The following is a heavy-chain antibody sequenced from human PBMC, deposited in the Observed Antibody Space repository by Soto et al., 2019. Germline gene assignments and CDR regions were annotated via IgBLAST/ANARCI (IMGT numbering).Heavy chain of an antibody. Sequence: GGSLRLSCAASGFTFISYGMHWVRQAPGKGLEWVAVIWYDGSNKYYADSVKGRFTISRDNSKNTLYLQMNSLRAEDTAVYYCARDAVVTATATAFDIWGQGTMVTV. CDR2: IWYDGSNK. CDR1: GFTFISYG. CDR3: ARDAVVTATATAFDI. V-gene: IGHV3-33*01. D-gene: IGHD2-21*02. J-gene: IGHJ3*02.